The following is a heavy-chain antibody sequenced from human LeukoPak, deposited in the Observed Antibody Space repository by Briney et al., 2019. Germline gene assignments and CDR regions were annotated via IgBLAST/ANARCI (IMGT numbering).Heavy chain of an antibody. D-gene: IGHD2-15*01. CDR1: GYTFTSYG. J-gene: IGHJ4*02. V-gene: IGHV1-18*01. Sequence: ASVKVSCKASGYTFTSYGISWVRQAPGQGLEWMGWISPYNGNTNSAQKLQGRLTMTTDTSTSTAYMELRSLRSDDTAVYYCARDESLAGYCSGGSCGYFDYWGQGTLVTVSS. CDR3: ARDESLAGYCSGGSCGYFDY. CDR2: ISPYNGNT.